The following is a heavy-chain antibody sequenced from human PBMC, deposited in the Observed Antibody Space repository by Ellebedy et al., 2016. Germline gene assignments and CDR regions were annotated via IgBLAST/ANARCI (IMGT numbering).Heavy chain of an antibody. CDR1: GGSISSYY. D-gene: IGHD4-17*01. CDR2: IYYSGST. Sequence: GSLRLXCTVSGGSISSYYWSWIRQPPGKGLEWIGYIYYSGSTNYNPSLKSRVTISVDTSKNQFSLKLSSVTAADTAVYYCARRIDGDRDTRGRYGMDVWGQGTTVTVSS. J-gene: IGHJ6*02. V-gene: IGHV4-59*12. CDR3: ARRIDGDRDTRGRYGMDV.